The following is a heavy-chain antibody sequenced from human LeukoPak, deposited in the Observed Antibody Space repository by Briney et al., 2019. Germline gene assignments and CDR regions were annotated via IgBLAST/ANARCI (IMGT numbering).Heavy chain of an antibody. CDR2: ISYGGDT. CDR3: VRRLSYYFGVDV. V-gene: IGHV4-39*01. J-gene: IGHJ6*02. Sequence: PSGTLSLTCTVSGGSINNDGYFWGWIRQPPGKGLEWIGSISYGGDTYYSPALKSRLTISLDPPRNQFSLKLKSVTAADTAVYHCVRRLSYYFGVDVWGQGATVIVSS. CDR1: GGSINNDGYF.